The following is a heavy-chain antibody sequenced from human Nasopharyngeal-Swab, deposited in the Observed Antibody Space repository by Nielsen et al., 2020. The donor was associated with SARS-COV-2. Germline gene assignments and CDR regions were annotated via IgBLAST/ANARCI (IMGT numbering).Heavy chain of an antibody. CDR3: VPRGTDASGWPRYFDY. Sequence: SLKISCAASGFTFRAYELNWVRQAPGKGLEWVSYITSSGTTIYYADSVRGRFTISRDNAKNSLFLQMDSLRAEDTAVYYCVPRGTDASGWPRYFDYWGQGTLVTVSS. V-gene: IGHV3-48*03. J-gene: IGHJ4*02. CDR2: ITSSGTTI. CDR1: GFTFRAYE. D-gene: IGHD6-19*01.